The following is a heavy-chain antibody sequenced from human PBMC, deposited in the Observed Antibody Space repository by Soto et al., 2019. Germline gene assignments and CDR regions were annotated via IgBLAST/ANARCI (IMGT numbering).Heavy chain of an antibody. D-gene: IGHD3-10*01. Sequence: PSQTLSLTCVISGDSVSSNSAGWNWIRQSPSRGLEWLGRTYYKSKWNNDYALSVKSRITINPDTSKSQFSLHLYSVTPEDTAVYYCKGLNWFRGMDVWGQGTPVTVSS. J-gene: IGHJ6*02. CDR3: KGLNWFRGMDV. V-gene: IGHV6-1*01. CDR1: GDSVSSNSAG. CDR2: TYYKSKWNN.